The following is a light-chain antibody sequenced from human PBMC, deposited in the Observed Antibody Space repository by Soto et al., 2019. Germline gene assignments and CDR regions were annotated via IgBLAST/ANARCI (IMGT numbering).Light chain of an antibody. V-gene: IGKV3-15*01. CDR1: QSLNRD. CDR2: GAS. J-gene: IGKJ2*01. CDR3: QQYNDWPPYT. Sequence: IVMTQSPATLSMSPGERATLSCRASQSLNRDLAWYQQKPGQSPRLLIFGASIRATGIPARFSGSGSGTEFTLTISGLQSEDFAVYYCQQYNDWPPYTVGQGTKVDSK.